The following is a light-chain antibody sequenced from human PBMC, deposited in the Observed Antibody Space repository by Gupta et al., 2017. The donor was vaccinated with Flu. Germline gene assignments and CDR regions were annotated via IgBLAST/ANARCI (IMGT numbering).Light chain of an antibody. CDR1: NLGEKY. CDR2: QDV. V-gene: IGLV3-1*01. Sequence: SYELTQPPSVSVTPGQTATITCSGENLGEKYVCWYQQRAGQSPLLIIYQDVNRPSGIPDRFSGSNSGNTATLTISGAQTLDEADYFCQAYDSGAEVFGGGTTLTVL. J-gene: IGLJ3*02. CDR3: QAYDSGAEV.